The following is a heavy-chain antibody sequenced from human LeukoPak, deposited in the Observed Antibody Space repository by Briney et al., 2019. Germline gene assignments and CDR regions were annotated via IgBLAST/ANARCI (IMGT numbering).Heavy chain of an antibody. J-gene: IGHJ4*02. CDR3: ANNLYSSGYNFDQ. V-gene: IGHV5-51*01. CDR1: GYTFTTSW. D-gene: IGHD3-22*01. CDR2: IYPGDSDT. Sequence: GESLKISCKGFGYTFTTSWIGWVRQMPGKGLEWMGIIYPGDSDTRYSPSFQGQVTISVDKSISSAYLQWSSLKASDSAMYYCANNLYSSGYNFDQWGQGTLVTVSS.